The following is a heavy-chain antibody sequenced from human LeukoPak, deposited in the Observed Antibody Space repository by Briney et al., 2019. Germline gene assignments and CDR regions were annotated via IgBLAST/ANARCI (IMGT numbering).Heavy chain of an antibody. Sequence: GGSLRLSCAASGFTFSDYYMSWIRQAPGKGLEWISYISSSGSTIYYADSVKGRFTISRDNAKNSLYLQMNSLRSEDTAVYYCAKVTGMTARPYYYYYYYGMDVWGQGTTVTVS. CDR2: ISSSGSTI. J-gene: IGHJ6*02. CDR3: AKVTGMTARPYYYYYYYGMDV. CDR1: GFTFSDYY. V-gene: IGHV3-11*01. D-gene: IGHD3-22*01.